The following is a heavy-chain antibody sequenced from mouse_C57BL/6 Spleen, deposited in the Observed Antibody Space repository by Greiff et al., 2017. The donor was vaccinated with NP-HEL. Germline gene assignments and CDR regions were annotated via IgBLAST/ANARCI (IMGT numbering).Heavy chain of an antibody. CDR1: GFTFSSYG. J-gene: IGHJ2*01. D-gene: IGHD2-3*01. CDR2: ISSGGSYT. V-gene: IGHV5-6*01. Sequence: EVQLVESGGDLVKPGGSLKLSCAASGFTFSSYGMSWVRQTPDKRLEWVATISSGGSYTYYPDSVKGRFTISRDNAKNTLYLQMSSLKSEDTAMYYCARLYEGFDYWGQGTTLTVSS. CDR3: ARLYEGFDY.